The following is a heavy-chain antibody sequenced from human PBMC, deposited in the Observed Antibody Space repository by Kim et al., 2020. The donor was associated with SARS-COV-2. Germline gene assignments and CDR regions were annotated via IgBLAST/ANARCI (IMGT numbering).Heavy chain of an antibody. V-gene: IGHV4-59*01. D-gene: IGHD1-1*01. J-gene: IGHJ4*02. CDR3: ARSPRWEIQPFDY. Sequence: SETLSLTCSVSGGSITPFFWNWIRQPPGKGLEYLGYISYTGSTNYNPSLKSRVTISLDTSKTQFSLYLSSVTAADPAVYYCARSPRWEIQPFDYWGQGTLAT. CDR1: GGSITPFF. CDR2: ISYTGST.